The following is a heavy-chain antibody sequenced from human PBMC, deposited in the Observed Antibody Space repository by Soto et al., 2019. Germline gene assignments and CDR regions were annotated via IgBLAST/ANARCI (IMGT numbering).Heavy chain of an antibody. CDR3: ARDREPSVYHGMAV. CDR2: ISGGGTTV. J-gene: IGHJ6*02. CDR1: GFNFSDFY. Sequence: VGSLSLSCTASGFNFSDFYMSCTRKAPGKGLEWISYISGGGTTVFYADSVKGRFTISRDNAQKSLYLQMDSLTSEDTAIYYCARDREPSVYHGMAVWGQGTTVTVSS. V-gene: IGHV3-11*01.